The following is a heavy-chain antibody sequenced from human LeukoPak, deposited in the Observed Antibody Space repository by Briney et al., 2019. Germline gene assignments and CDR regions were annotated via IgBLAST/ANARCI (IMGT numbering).Heavy chain of an antibody. CDR2: ISGRDGST. CDR3: AKSGLNRFDY. D-gene: IGHD2-15*01. Sequence: GGSLRLSCAASGFSFNTYAMYWVRQAPGKGLEWVSAISGRDGSTYYADSVKGRFTISRDNSKNTLYLQMNSLRAEDTAVFYCAKSGLNRFDYWGQGTLVTVSS. J-gene: IGHJ4*02. V-gene: IGHV3-23*01. CDR1: GFSFNTYA.